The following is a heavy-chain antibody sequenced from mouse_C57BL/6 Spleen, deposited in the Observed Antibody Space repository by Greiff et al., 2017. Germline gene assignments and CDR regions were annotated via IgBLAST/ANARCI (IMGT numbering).Heavy chain of an antibody. CDR3: ARLGITTVVDLDY. J-gene: IGHJ2*01. CDR1: GYTFTSYW. CDR2: INPSSGYT. Sequence: QVQLQQSGAELAKPGASVKLSCKASGYTFTSYWMHWVKQRPGQGLEWIGYINPSSGYTKYNQKFKDKATLTADKSSSTAYMQLSSLTYEDSAVDYCARLGITTVVDLDYWGQGTTLTVSS. D-gene: IGHD1-1*01. V-gene: IGHV1-7*01.